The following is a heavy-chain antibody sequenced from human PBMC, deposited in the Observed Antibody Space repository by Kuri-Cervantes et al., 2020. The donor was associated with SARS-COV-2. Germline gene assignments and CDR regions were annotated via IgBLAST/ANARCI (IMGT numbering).Heavy chain of an antibody. CDR3: ARGGIVPAAMAGNITREPYYYYYYYMDV. J-gene: IGHJ6*03. CDR1: GGSVSSGSYY. CDR2: IYYSGST. V-gene: IGHV4-39*01. Sequence: SETLSLTCTVSGGSVSSGSYYWGWIRQPPGKGLEWIGSIYYSGSTYYNPSLKSRVTISVDTSKNQFSLKLSSVTAADTAVYYCARGGIVPAAMAGNITREPYYYYYYYMDVWGKGTTVTVSS. D-gene: IGHD2-2*01.